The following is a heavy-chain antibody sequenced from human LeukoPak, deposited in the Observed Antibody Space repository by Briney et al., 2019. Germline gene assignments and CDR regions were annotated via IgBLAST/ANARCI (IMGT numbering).Heavy chain of an antibody. V-gene: IGHV3-30*18. CDR3: AKSRSSQWLAYFDY. CDR1: GFTFGSFG. D-gene: IGHD6-19*01. Sequence: RSLRLSCAASGFTFGSFGMHWVRQAPGKGLEWVAVISYDGSNKYYADSVKGRFTISRDNSKNTLNLQMNSLRVEDTAVYYCAKSRSSQWLAYFDYWGQGTLVTVPS. J-gene: IGHJ4*02. CDR2: ISYDGSNK.